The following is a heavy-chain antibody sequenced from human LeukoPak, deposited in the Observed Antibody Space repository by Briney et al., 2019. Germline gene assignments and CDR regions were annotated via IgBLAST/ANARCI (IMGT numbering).Heavy chain of an antibody. CDR1: GFTFRSCG. V-gene: IGHV3-33*06. Sequence: PGGSLRLSCAASGFTFRSCGMHWVRQAPGEGLEWVAVIWYDGINKYYADSVKGRFTISRDNSKNTLYLQMNSLRAEDTAVYYCAKAPRLELRNYMDVWGKGTTVTVSS. CDR2: IWYDGINK. CDR3: AKAPRLELRNYMDV. J-gene: IGHJ6*03. D-gene: IGHD1-7*01.